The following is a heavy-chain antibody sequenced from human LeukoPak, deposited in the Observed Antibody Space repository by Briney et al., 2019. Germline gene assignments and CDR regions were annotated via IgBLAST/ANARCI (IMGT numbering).Heavy chain of an antibody. V-gene: IGHV4-30-4*01. D-gene: IGHD4-17*01. J-gene: IGHJ4*02. CDR3: ASMTTVTTFDY. CDR2: IYYSGST. Sequence: PSETLSLTCTVSGGSISSGDYYWSWIRQPPGKGLEWIGYIYYSGSTHYNPSLKSRVTISVDTSKNQFSLKLSSVTAADTAVYYCASMTTVTTFDYWAQGTLVTVSS. CDR1: GGSISSGDYY.